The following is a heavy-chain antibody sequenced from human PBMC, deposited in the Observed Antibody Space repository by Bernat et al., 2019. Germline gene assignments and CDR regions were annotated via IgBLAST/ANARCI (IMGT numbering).Heavy chain of an antibody. Sequence: EVQLVESGGGLVKPGGSLRLSCAASGFSINNYTMNWVRQAPGKGLEWVSSISSSSTFMYYADSVRGRVTISRDNGKNSLWLQMNSLRAEDTAVYSCARDKKRVGPAKAAYYYGMDVWGQGTTVTVSS. V-gene: IGHV3-21*01. D-gene: IGHD1-26*01. J-gene: IGHJ6*02. CDR3: ARDKKRVGPAKAAYYYGMDV. CDR2: ISSSSTFM. CDR1: GFSINNYT.